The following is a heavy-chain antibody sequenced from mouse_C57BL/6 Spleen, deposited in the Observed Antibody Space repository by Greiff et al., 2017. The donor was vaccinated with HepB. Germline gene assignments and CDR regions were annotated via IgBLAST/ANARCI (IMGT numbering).Heavy chain of an antibody. Sequence: QVQLKESGPELVKPGASVKISCKASGYAFSSSWMNWVKQRPGKGLEWIGRIYPGDGDTNYNGKFKGKATLTADTSSSTAYMQLSSLTSEDSAVYFCARGDFAYWGQGTLVTVSA. J-gene: IGHJ3*01. CDR1: GYAFSSSW. D-gene: IGHD3-3*01. CDR2: IYPGDGDT. V-gene: IGHV1-82*01. CDR3: ARGDFAY.